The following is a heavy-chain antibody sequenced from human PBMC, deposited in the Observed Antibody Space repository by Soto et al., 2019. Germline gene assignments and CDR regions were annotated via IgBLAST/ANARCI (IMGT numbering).Heavy chain of an antibody. J-gene: IGHJ6*02. Sequence: GGSLRLSCAASGFTFSSYDMHWVRQATGKGLEWVSAIGTAGDTYYPGSVKGRFTISRENAKNSLYLQMNSLRAEDTAVYYWARGVVVVGDGSYYDFWSGYYRQKYYYYYGMDVWGQGTTVTVSS. V-gene: IGHV3-13*01. CDR1: GFTFSSYD. CDR2: IGTAGDT. D-gene: IGHD3-3*01. CDR3: ARGVVVVGDGSYYDFWSGYYRQKYYYYYGMDV.